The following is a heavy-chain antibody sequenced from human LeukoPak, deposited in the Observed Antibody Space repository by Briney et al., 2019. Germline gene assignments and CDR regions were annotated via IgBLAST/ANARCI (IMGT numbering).Heavy chain of an antibody. CDR1: GFTFDDYG. Sequence: GGSLRLSCTASGFTFDDYGMSWVRQAPGKGLEWVSGLNWNGGSTGYADSVKGRFTISRDKAKNSLYLQMNSLRAEDTALYYCARVNDSSGYYSAPFDYWGQGTLVTVSS. CDR2: LNWNGGST. CDR3: ARVNDSSGYYSAPFDY. J-gene: IGHJ4*02. V-gene: IGHV3-20*04. D-gene: IGHD3-22*01.